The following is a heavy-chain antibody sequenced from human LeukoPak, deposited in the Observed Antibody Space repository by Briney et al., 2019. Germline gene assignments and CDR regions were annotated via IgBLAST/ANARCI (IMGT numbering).Heavy chain of an antibody. V-gene: IGHV4-39*07. Sequence: KPSETLSLTCTVSGGSISSSSYYWGWIRQPPGKGLEWIGSIYYSGSTYYNPSLKSRVTISVDTSKNQFSLKLSSVTAADTAVYYCARALPIAAAGTMGSISFSVEAFDIWAKGQWSPSLQ. J-gene: IGHJ3*02. D-gene: IGHD6-13*01. CDR1: GGSISSSSYY. CDR2: IYYSGST. CDR3: ARALPIAAAGTMGSISFSVEAFDI.